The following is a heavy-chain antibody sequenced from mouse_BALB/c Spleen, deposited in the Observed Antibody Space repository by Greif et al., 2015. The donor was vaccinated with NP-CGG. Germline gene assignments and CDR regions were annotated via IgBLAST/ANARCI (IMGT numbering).Heavy chain of an antibody. V-gene: IGHV5-6*01. CDR2: ISSGGSYT. CDR1: GFTFSSYG. J-gene: IGHJ2*01. Sequence: EVMLVESGGDLVKPGGSLKLSCAASGFTFSSYGMSWVRQTPDKRLEWVATISSGGSYTYYPDSVKGRFTISRDNAKNTLYLQMSSLKSEDTAMYYCARLLESYVDYWGQGTTLTVSP. CDR3: ARLLESYVDY.